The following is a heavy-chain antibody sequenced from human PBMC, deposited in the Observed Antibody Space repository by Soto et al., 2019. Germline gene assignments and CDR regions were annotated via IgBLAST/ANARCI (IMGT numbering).Heavy chain of an antibody. D-gene: IGHD3-3*02. J-gene: IGHJ2*01. CDR3: AKDGSIFFFQAEDGIRYTVSVSELLLHRSSDL. Sequence: KGLAWVSLTSWDGGSTYYADSVKGRFTIARDNSKNSLYLQMNSRRTEDTALYYCAKDGSIFFFQAEDGIRYTVSVSELLLHRSSDL. CDR2: TSWDGGST. V-gene: IGHV3-43*01.